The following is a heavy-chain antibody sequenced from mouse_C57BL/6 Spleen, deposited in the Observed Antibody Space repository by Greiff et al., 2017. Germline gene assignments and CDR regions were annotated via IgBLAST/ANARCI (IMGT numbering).Heavy chain of an antibody. D-gene: IGHD1-1*01. CDR3: ARNYGSSYIDY. Sequence: QVQLMQSGAELVRPGTSVKVSCTASGYAFTNYLIEWVKQRPGQGLEWIGVINTGSGGTNYNEKFKGKVTLTADNSSSNVYMQLSSLTSENSTVYCCARNYGSSYIDYWGQGTTLTVSS. CDR1: GYAFTNYL. J-gene: IGHJ2*01. V-gene: IGHV1-54*01. CDR2: INTGSGGT.